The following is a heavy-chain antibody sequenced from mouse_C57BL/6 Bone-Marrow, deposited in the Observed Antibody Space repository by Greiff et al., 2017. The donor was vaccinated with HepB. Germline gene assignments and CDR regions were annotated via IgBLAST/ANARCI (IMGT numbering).Heavy chain of an antibody. CDR2: ISYSGST. V-gene: IGHV3-1*01. Sequence: EVQLQESGPGMVKPSQSLSLTCTVTGYSITSGYDWHWIRHFPGNKLEWMGYISYSGSTNYNPSLKSRISITHDTSKNHFFLKLNSVTTEDTATYYCARGGYGSSYEGAMDYWGQGTSVTVSS. J-gene: IGHJ4*01. D-gene: IGHD1-1*01. CDR1: GYSITSGYD. CDR3: ARGGYGSSYEGAMDY.